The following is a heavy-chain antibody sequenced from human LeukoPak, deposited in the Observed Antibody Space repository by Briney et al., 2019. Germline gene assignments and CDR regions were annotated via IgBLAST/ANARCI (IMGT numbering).Heavy chain of an antibody. CDR3: ARVNGDFWSGYGLDY. V-gene: IGHV3-33*01. D-gene: IGHD3-3*01. CDR1: GFTFSSYG. Sequence: GRSLRLSCAASGFTFSSYGMHWVRQAPGKGLEWVAVIWYDGSNKYYADSVRGRFTISRDNSKNTLYLQMNSLRAEDMAVYYCARVNGDFWSGYGLDYWGQGTLVTVSS. J-gene: IGHJ4*02. CDR2: IWYDGSNK.